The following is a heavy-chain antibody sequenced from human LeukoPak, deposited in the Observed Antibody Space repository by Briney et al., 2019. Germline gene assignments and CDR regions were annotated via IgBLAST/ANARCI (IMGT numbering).Heavy chain of an antibody. V-gene: IGHV4-59*01. J-gene: IGHJ3*02. Sequence: SETLSLTCTVSGDSINTYYWSWIRQPPGKGLDWIGYIYKSGRTNYNPSLKSRVTISKDTSKNDFSLMLTSVTAADTAVYYCATGVGFGELFAFDIWGQGTVVTVSS. CDR1: GDSINTYY. CDR3: ATGVGFGELFAFDI. CDR2: IYKSGRT. D-gene: IGHD3-10*01.